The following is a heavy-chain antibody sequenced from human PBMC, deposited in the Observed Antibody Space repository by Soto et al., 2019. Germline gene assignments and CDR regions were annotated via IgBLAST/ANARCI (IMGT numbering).Heavy chain of an antibody. CDR3: AKDQLQWLAYYYYGMDV. J-gene: IGHJ6*02. Sequence: GGSLRLSCSASGFTFSSYSMHWVRQAPGPGLERVAVISYDGSNKYYADSVQRRFTISRDNSKNKLYLQMNSLAAEDTAVSYCAKDQLQWLAYYYYGMDVWGQGTTVTVSS. V-gene: IGHV3-30*18. CDR1: GFTFSSYS. CDR2: ISYDGSNK. D-gene: IGHD6-19*01.